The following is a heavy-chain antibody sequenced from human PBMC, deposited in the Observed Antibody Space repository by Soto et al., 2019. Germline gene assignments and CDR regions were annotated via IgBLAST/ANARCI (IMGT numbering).Heavy chain of an antibody. Sequence: QVQLQESGPGLVKPSETLSLTCTVSGGSISSYYWSWIRQPPGKGLEWIGYIYYSGSTNYNPSLQSRVTISVDTSKNPFSLKLRSVTAADTAVYYCARTYGGYYAYWGQGTLVTVSS. V-gene: IGHV4-59*01. CDR2: IYYSGST. D-gene: IGHD2-8*01. CDR1: GGSISSYY. CDR3: ARTYGGYYAY. J-gene: IGHJ4*02.